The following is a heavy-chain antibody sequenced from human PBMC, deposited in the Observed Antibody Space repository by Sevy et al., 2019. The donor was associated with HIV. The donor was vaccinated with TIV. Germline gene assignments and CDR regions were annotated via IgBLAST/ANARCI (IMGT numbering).Heavy chain of an antibody. Sequence: SETMSLTCTVSGVSISGGAYYWGWIRQPPGKGLEWIGRISYTGSTYYNPSLKGRVTITVDTSNNQFSLKLTYVTAADTAVYYCARRGDNNWFDPWGQGTLVTVSS. CDR1: GVSISGGAYY. V-gene: IGHV4-39*01. J-gene: IGHJ5*02. D-gene: IGHD2-15*01. CDR2: ISYTGST. CDR3: ARRGDNNWFDP.